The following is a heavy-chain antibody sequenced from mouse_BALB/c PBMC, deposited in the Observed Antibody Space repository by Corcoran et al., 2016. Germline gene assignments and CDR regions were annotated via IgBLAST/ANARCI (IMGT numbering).Heavy chain of an antibody. CDR2: IDPANGNT. CDR1: GFNIKDTY. Sequence: EVQLQQSGAELVKPGASVKLSCTASGFNIKDTYMHWVKQRPEQGLEGIGRIDPANGNTKYDPKFQGKATITADTSSNTAYLQLSSLTSDDTAVYYCARWDWYFDVWGAGTTVTVSS. J-gene: IGHJ1*01. V-gene: IGHV14-3*02. CDR3: ARWDWYFDV.